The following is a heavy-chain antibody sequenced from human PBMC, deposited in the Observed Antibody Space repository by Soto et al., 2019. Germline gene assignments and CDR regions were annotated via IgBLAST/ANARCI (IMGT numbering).Heavy chain of an antibody. CDR1: GGSFSGYY. D-gene: IGHD7-27*01. V-gene: IGHV4-34*01. Sequence: SETLSLTCAVYGGSFSGYYWSWIRQPPGKGLEWIGEINHSGSTNYNPSLKSRVTISVDTSKNQFSLKLSSVTAADTAVYYCARGARLTTTGDYDYWGQGTLVTVSS. CDR2: INHSGST. J-gene: IGHJ4*02. CDR3: ARGARLTTTGDYDY.